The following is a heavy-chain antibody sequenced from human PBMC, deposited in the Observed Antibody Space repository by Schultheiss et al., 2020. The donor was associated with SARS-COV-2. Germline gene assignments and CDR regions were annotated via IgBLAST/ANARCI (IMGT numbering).Heavy chain of an antibody. CDR2: IYWDDDE. D-gene: IGHD2/OR15-2a*01. J-gene: IGHJ4*02. CDR3: ARRPLSVFAY. V-gene: IGHV2-5*02. CDR1: GFSLNTREVG. Sequence: SGPTLVKPTQTLTLTCTFSGFSLNTREVGVTWIRQPPGKALEWLALIYWDDDERYSPFLKNRLTITKDTSKNQVVLTMTNMDPVDTATYYCARRPLSVFAYWGQGALVTVSS.